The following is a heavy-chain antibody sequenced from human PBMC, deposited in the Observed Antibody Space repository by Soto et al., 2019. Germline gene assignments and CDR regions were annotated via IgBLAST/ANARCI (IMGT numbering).Heavy chain of an antibody. CDR3: GRDWYYYGPGSNYFDS. Sequence: ASVKVSCKASGYTFTGYYMHWVRQAPGQGLEWMGRINPSGGSTSYAQKFQGRVTMTRDTSTSTVYMGLSSLRSEDTAVYYCGRDWYYYGPGSNYFDSWGQGTLVTVSS. J-gene: IGHJ4*02. D-gene: IGHD3-10*01. V-gene: IGHV1-46*01. CDR1: GYTFTGYY. CDR2: INPSGGST.